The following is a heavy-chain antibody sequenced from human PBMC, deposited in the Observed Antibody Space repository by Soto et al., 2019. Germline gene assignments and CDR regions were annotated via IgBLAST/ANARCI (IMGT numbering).Heavy chain of an antibody. D-gene: IGHD6-13*01. CDR1: GFTISSYA. V-gene: IGHV3-30-3*01. J-gene: IGHJ4*02. CDR3: ARRYSSRLLDY. Sequence: TGGSLRLSCAASGFTISSYAMHWVRQAPGKGLEWVAVISYDGSNKYYADSVKGRFTISRDNSKNTLYLQMNSLRAEDTAVYYCARRYSSRLLDYWGQGTLVTVSS. CDR2: ISYDGSNK.